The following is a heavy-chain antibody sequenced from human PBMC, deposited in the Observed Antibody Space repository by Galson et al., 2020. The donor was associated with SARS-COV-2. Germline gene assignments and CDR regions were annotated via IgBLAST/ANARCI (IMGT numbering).Heavy chain of an antibody. CDR3: SKDWGGAVEF. D-gene: IGHD3-10*01. CDR2: IRAKHSGYST. V-gene: IGHV3-72*01. J-gene: IGHJ4*02. Sequence: GGSLRLSCAASGFTFSDFYMDWVRQAPGQGLEWLGRIRAKHSGYSTEYAASVRGRFTVSRDDSKNLVYLQMNSLKIEDTAIYYCSKDWGGAVEFWGQGTLVTVSS. CDR1: GFTFSDFY.